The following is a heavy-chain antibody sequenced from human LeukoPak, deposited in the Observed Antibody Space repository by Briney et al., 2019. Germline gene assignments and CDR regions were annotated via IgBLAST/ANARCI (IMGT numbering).Heavy chain of an antibody. J-gene: IGHJ3*02. CDR3: ARRVQDTFDI. CDR2: IYYSGST. V-gene: IGHV4-61*05. CDR1: SGSIGSDALY. Sequence: SETLSLTCTVSSGSIGSDALYWGWIRQSPGKGLEWIGYIYYSGSTNYNPSLKSRVTISIDTSKNQFSLKLSSVTAADTAVYYCARRVQDTFDIWGQGTMVTLSS. D-gene: IGHD4/OR15-4a*01.